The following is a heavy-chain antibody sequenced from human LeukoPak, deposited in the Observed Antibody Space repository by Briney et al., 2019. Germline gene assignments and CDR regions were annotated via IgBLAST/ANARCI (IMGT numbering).Heavy chain of an antibody. V-gene: IGHV6-1*01. CDR2: TYYRSEWYN. J-gene: IGHJ3*02. D-gene: IGHD3-22*01. CDR1: GDSVSSNSAA. CDR3: ARDPVYDSSGYYYYDAFDI. Sequence: SQTLSLTCAIPGDSVSSNSAAWNWIRQSPSRGLEWLGRTYYRSEWYNDYAVSVKSRITINPDTSKNQFSLQLNSVTPEDTAVYYCARDPVYDSSGYYYYDAFDIWGQGTMVTVSS.